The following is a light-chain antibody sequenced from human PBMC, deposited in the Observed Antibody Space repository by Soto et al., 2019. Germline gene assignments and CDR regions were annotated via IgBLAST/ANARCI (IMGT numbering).Light chain of an antibody. CDR1: GSNIGSNT. CDR2: ASD. V-gene: IGLV1-44*01. CDR3: SAWDDSLNGPV. J-gene: IGLJ2*01. Sequence: QSVLTQPPSASGTPGQRVSISCSGGGSNIGSNTVNCYQQLPGTAPKLLIYASDQRPSGVPDRFSGSKSGTSASLAISGLQSEDETDYYCSAWDDSLNGPVFGGGTKLTVL.